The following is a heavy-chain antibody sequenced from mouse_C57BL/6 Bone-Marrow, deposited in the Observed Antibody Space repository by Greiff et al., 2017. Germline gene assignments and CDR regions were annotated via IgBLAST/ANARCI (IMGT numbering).Heavy chain of an antibody. Sequence: VQLQQSGAELMKPGASVKLSCKATGYTFTGYWIEWVKQRPGHGLEWIGEILPGSGSTNYNEKFKGKATFTADKSSNTAYMQLSSLTTEDSAIYYCASERNLWGWFAYGDRGKVVTVTA. CDR2: ILPGSGST. V-gene: IGHV1-9*01. J-gene: IGHJ3*01. CDR1: GYTFTGYW. CDR3: ASERNLWGWFAY.